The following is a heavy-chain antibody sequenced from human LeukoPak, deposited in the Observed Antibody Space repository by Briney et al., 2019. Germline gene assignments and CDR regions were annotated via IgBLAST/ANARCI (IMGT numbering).Heavy chain of an antibody. CDR3: ASYYYDSSGYYYNLYYGMDV. CDR1: GGSISSSFYY. Sequence: SETLSLTCTVSGGSISSSFYYWGWIRQPPGKGLEWIGSIYHSGSTYYNPSLKSRVTISVDTPRNQFSLNLSSVTAADTAVYYCASYYYDSSGYYYNLYYGMDVWGQGTTVTVSS. D-gene: IGHD3-22*01. J-gene: IGHJ6*02. CDR2: IYHSGST. V-gene: IGHV4-39*01.